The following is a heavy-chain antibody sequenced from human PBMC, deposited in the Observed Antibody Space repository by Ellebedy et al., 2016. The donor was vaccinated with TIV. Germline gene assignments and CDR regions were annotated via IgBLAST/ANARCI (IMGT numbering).Heavy chain of an antibody. CDR2: ISSNGGST. V-gene: IGHV3-64D*06. CDR3: VKDFTIGVAAAGTFDY. Sequence: GESLKISXSASGFTFSSYAMHWVRQAPGKGLEYVSAISSNGGSTYYADSVKGRFTISRDNSKNTLYLQMSSLRAEDTAVYYCVKDFTIGVAAAGTFDYWGQGTLVTVSS. D-gene: IGHD6-13*01. J-gene: IGHJ4*02. CDR1: GFTFSSYA.